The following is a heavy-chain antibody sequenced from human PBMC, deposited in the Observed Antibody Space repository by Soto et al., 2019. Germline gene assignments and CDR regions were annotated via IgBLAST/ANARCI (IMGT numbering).Heavy chain of an antibody. CDR2: IYYSGST. J-gene: IGHJ4*02. CDR3: ARTPTNTAMVPD. CDR1: GGTISSYY. V-gene: IGHV4-59*01. D-gene: IGHD5-18*01. Sequence: SETLSLTSPVSGGTISSYYWSWIRQPPGKGLEWIGYIYYSGSTNYNPSLKSRVTISVDTSKNQFSLKLSSVTAADTAVYYCARTPTNTAMVPDWGQGTLVTVSS.